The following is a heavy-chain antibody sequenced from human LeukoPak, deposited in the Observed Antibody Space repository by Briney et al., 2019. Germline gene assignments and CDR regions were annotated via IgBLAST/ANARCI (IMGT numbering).Heavy chain of an antibody. CDR3: ARGVRGSTSWNSYYNYFYLDV. D-gene: IGHD1-7*01. CDR2: INHTGST. J-gene: IGHJ6*03. Sequence: SETLSLTCAVYGGSFSDYYWNWIRQPSGKGLEWIGEINHTGSTNYDPSLKSRVTITVDTSKNQISLKLNSVTAADTAVYYCARGVRGSTSWNSYYNYFYLDVWGKGTTVTVSS. V-gene: IGHV4-34*01. CDR1: GGSFSDYY.